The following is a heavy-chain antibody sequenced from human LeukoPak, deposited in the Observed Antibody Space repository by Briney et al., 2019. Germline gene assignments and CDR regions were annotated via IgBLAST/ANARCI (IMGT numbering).Heavy chain of an antibody. CDR2: IYYSGST. CDR1: GGSISSYY. D-gene: IGHD2-2*01. CDR3: ARGGIVVVPAARDYYYYMDV. Sequence: PSETLSLTCTVSGGSISSYYWSWIRQPRGKGLEWIGYIYYSGSTNYNPSLKSRVTISVDTSKNQFSLKLSSVTAADTAVYYCARGGIVVVPAARDYYYYMDVWGKGTTVTVSS. V-gene: IGHV4-59*01. J-gene: IGHJ6*03.